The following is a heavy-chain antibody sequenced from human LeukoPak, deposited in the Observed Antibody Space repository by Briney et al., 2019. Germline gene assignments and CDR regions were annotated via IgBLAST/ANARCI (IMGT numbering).Heavy chain of an antibody. J-gene: IGHJ4*02. CDR3: ARHYYDILTGYGH. CDR1: GFNVSGNY. CDR2: IYSGVSS. D-gene: IGHD3-9*01. Sequence: GSLRLSCAASGFNVSGNYMSWVRQAPGKGLEWVSVIYSGVSSHYADPVKGRFTISRDNSKNTLYLQMNTLRAEDTAVYYCARHYYDILTGYGHWGQGTLVTVSS. V-gene: IGHV3-66*04.